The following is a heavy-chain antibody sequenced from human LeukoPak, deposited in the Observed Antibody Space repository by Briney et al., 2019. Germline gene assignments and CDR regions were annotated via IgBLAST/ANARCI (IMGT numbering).Heavy chain of an antibody. J-gene: IGHJ4*02. CDR3: ARGRLARSPYFDY. V-gene: IGHV4-34*01. CDR1: GGSFSGYY. D-gene: IGHD6-19*01. Sequence: SETLSLTCAVYGGSFSGYYWSWIRQPPGKGLEWIGEINHSGSTDYNPSLKSRVTISVETSKNQFSLNLSSVTAADTAVYYCARGRLARSPYFDYWGQGTLVTVSS. CDR2: INHSGST.